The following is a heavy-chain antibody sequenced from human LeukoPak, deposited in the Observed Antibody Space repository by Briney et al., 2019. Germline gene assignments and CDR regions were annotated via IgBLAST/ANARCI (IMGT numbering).Heavy chain of an antibody. CDR1: GGSISSSSYY. D-gene: IGHD3-22*01. CDR2: IYYSGST. J-gene: IGHJ4*02. CDR3: ARRYYYDSSGYPYFDY. Sequence: SETLSLTCTVPGGSISSSSYYWGWIRQPPGKGLEWIGSIYYSGSTYYNPSLKSRVTISVDTSKNQFSLKLSSVTAADTAVYYCARRYYYDSSGYPYFDYWGQGTLVTVSS. V-gene: IGHV4-39*01.